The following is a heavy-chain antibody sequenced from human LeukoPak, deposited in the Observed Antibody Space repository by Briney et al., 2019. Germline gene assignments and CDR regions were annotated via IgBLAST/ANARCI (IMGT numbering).Heavy chain of an antibody. CDR2: INHSGST. Sequence: KPSETLSLTCAVYGGSFSGYYWSWIRQPPGKGLEWIGEINHSGSTNYNPSLKSRVTISVDTSKNQFSLKLSSVTAADTAVYYCARVSSSGIAARRVLIDYWGQGTLVTVSS. D-gene: IGHD6-6*01. CDR3: ARVSSSGIAARRVLIDY. V-gene: IGHV4-34*01. CDR1: GGSFSGYY. J-gene: IGHJ4*02.